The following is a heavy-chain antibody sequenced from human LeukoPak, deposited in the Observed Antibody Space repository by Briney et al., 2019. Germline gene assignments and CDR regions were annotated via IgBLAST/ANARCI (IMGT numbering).Heavy chain of an antibody. V-gene: IGHV4-59*01. D-gene: IGHD3-9*01. J-gene: IGHJ4*02. CDR2: VYYSGNT. CDR1: GGSISTYS. CDR3: ARVRLVGYDIVTGYYSFDH. Sequence: PSETLSLTCTVSGGSISTYSWSWIRQPPGKGLEWIGYVYYSGNTNYNPSLRSRVTISVDTSKNQFSLKLSSVTAADTAVYYCARVRLVGYDIVTGYYSFDHGGQRTLVTVSS.